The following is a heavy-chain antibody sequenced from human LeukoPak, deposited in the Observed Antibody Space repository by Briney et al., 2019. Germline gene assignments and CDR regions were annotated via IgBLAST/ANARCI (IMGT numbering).Heavy chain of an antibody. V-gene: IGHV4-4*09. CDR2: IYTSGST. CDR1: GGSISSYY. J-gene: IGHJ4*02. Sequence: SETLSLTCTVSGGSISSYYWSWIRQPPGKGLEWIGYIYTSGSTNYNPSLKSRVTISVDTSKNQFSLKLSSGTAADTAVYYCARASYSGSYYGVDFDYWGQGTLVTVSS. CDR3: ARASYSGSYYGVDFDY. D-gene: IGHD1-26*01.